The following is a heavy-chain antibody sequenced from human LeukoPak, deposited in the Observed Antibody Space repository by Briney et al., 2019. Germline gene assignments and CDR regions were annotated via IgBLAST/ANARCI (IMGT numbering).Heavy chain of an antibody. V-gene: IGHV5-51*01. J-gene: IGHJ4*02. CDR1: GYSFTSYW. Sequence: GASLQISCKGSGYSFTSYWIGWVRQMPGKGLEWMGIIYPGDSDTRYSPSFQGQVTISADKSISTAYLQWSSLKASDTAMYYCARGESITIFGVVSGGYFDYWGQGTLVTVSS. CDR3: ARGESITIFGVVSGGYFDY. CDR2: IYPGDSDT. D-gene: IGHD3-3*01.